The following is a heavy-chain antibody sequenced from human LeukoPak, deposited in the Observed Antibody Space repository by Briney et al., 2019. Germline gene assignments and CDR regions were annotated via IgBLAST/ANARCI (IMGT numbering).Heavy chain of an antibody. CDR1: GYTFTGYY. CDR3: ARDYYDSSGFLWY. CDR2: INPNSGGT. D-gene: IGHD3-22*01. Sequence: GASVKVSCKASGYTFTGYYMHWVRQAPGQGLEWMGRINPNSGGTNYAQKFQGRVTMTRDTSISTAYMELSRLRSDDTAVDYCARDYYDSSGFLWYWGQGTLVTVSS. V-gene: IGHV1-2*06. J-gene: IGHJ4*02.